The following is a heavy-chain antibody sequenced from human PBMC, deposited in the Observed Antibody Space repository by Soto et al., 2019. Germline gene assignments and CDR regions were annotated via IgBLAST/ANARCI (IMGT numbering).Heavy chain of an antibody. CDR2: ISGGGDAT. Sequence: EVQLLESGGGLVQPGGSLRLSCAASGFTFGNYAFSWVRQAPGKGLEWVSVISGGGDATYYPDSVKGRFTTSRDNSKNTVYLQMNSLSAEDTAVYYGAKKSLGSIRLPALYYFDYWGRGTLVTVSS. CDR3: AKKSLGSIRLPALYYFDY. D-gene: IGHD3-3*01. CDR1: GFTFGNYA. V-gene: IGHV3-23*01. J-gene: IGHJ4*02.